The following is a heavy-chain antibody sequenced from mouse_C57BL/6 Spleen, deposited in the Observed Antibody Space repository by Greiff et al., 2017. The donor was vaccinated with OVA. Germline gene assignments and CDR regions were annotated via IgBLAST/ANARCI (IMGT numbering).Heavy chain of an antibody. D-gene: IGHD2-2*01. CDR2: ISGGGGNT. Sequence: EVKLVESGGGLVKPGGSLKLSCAASGFTFSSYTMSWVRQTPEKRLEWVATISGGGGNTYYPDRVKGRFTISRDNAKNTLYLQMSSLRSEDTALYYCARQSAVTSGFAYWGQGTLVTVSA. CDR3: ARQSAVTSGFAY. V-gene: IGHV5-9*01. CDR1: GFTFSSYT. J-gene: IGHJ3*01.